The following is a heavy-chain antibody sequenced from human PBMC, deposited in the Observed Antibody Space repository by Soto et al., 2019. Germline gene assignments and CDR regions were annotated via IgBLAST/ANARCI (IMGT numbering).Heavy chain of an antibody. CDR2: IIPKFGAS. Sequence: QVQLVQSGAEVKKPGSSVRVSCKASGATYSDYAFAWVRQAPGQGLEWMGGIIPKFGASKYAQKFHGRVTITADESTRTAYLELSSLRYEDTAVYYCARRRTTFLDFWGQGTLVTVSS. CDR1: GATYSDYA. D-gene: IGHD3-16*01. CDR3: ARRRTTFLDF. J-gene: IGHJ4*02. V-gene: IGHV1-69*01.